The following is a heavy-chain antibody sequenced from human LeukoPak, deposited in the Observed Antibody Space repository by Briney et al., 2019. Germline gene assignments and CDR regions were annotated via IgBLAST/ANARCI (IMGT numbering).Heavy chain of an antibody. V-gene: IGHV3-9*03. Sequence: SGGPLRLSCAASGFTFDDYAMHWVRQAPGKGLEWVSGISWNSGSIGYADSVKGRFTISRDNAKNSLYLQMNSLRAEDMALYYCAKDMGYSSSAGLDYWGQGTLVTVSS. CDR1: GFTFDDYA. J-gene: IGHJ4*02. CDR2: ISWNSGSI. D-gene: IGHD6-6*01. CDR3: AKDMGYSSSAGLDY.